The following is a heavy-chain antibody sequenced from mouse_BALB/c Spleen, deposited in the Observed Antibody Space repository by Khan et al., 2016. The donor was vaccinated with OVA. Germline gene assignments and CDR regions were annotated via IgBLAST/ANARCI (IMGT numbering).Heavy chain of an antibody. V-gene: IGHV3-8*02. J-gene: IGHJ3*01. CDR2: ISYSGNT. Sequence: MQLEESGPSLVKPSQTLSLTCSVTGDSITSGYWNWIRKFPGNKLEYMGYISYSGNTYYNPSLKSRISITRDTSKNQNYLQLNSVTTEDTATYXCACELRGFAYWGQGTLVTVSA. D-gene: IGHD1-1*01. CDR1: GDSITSGY. CDR3: ACELRGFAY.